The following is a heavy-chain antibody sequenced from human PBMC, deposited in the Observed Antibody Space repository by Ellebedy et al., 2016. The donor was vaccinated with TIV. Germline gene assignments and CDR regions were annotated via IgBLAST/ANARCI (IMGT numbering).Heavy chain of an antibody. D-gene: IGHD6-19*01. CDR1: GYTFTKYW. CDR2: IYPGDSET. CDR3: ARPADYYFGTDV. Sequence: KVSXXGSGYTFTKYWIGWVRQMPGKGLEWMGIIYPGDSETRYSPSFQGQVTISADKSITTAYLQWASLKASDTAIYYCARPADYYFGTDVWGQGTTVTVSS. J-gene: IGHJ6*02. V-gene: IGHV5-51*01.